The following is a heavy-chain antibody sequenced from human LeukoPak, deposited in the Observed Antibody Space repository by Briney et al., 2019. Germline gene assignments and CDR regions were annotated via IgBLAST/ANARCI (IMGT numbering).Heavy chain of an antibody. D-gene: IGHD2-8*01. J-gene: IGHJ5*02. CDR2: IYTSGST. V-gene: IGHV4-4*07. CDR3: ARGPRGYCTNGVCPTLDP. Sequence: SETLSLTCTVSGGSISSYYWSWIRQPAGEGLEWIGRIYTSGSTNYNPSLKSRVTMSVDTSKNQFSLKLSSVTAADTAVYYCARGPRGYCTNGVCPTLDPWGQGTLVTVSS. CDR1: GGSISSYY.